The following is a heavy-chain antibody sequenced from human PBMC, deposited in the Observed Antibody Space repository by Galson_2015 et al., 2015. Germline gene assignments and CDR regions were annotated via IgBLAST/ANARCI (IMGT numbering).Heavy chain of an antibody. Sequence: SLRLSCAASGFTFSSYGMHWVRQAPGKGLEWVAVISYDGSNKYYADSMKGRFTISRDNSKNTLYLQMNSLRAEDTAVYYCATDGSYYDYWGQGTLVTVSS. CDR3: ATDGSYYDY. CDR1: GFTFSSYG. V-gene: IGHV3-30*03. D-gene: IGHD1-26*01. J-gene: IGHJ4*02. CDR2: ISYDGSNK.